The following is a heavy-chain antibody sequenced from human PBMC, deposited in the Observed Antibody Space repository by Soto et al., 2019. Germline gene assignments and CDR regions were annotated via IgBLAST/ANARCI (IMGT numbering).Heavy chain of an antibody. CDR1: GFIVSATY. CDR3: AREPRYCRGGSCSITGDAYDI. Sequence: GGSLRLSCTASGFIVSATYVNWVRQAPGKGLEWVSVISNRGDTHYADSVRRRFSLSRDISDNTLHLQMNNLRVEDTAVYYCAREPRYCRGGSCSITGDAYDIWGQGTMVTVSS. D-gene: IGHD2-15*01. J-gene: IGHJ3*02. V-gene: IGHV3-66*01. CDR2: ISNRGDT.